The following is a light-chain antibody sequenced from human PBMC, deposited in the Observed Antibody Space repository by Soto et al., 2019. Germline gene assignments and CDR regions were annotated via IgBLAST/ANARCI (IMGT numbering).Light chain of an antibody. V-gene: IGLV2-23*02. CDR3: CSSGGSPTYV. J-gene: IGLJ1*01. Sequence: QSVLTQPASVSGSPGQSITISCTGSGRSYNLVSWYQQHPGKAPKLMIFEVNKRPSGVSNRFSGSKSGNTASLTISGLKVEDEADYYCCSSGGSPTYVFGTGTKVTVL. CDR1: GRSYNL. CDR2: EVN.